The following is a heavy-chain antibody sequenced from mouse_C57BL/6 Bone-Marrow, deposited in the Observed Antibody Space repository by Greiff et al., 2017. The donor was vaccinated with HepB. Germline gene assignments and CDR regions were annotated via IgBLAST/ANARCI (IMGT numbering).Heavy chain of an antibody. CDR3: TGGGLRRAMDY. V-gene: IGHV6-3*01. D-gene: IGHD2-2*01. Sequence: EVKLLESGGGLVQPGGSMKLSCVASGFTFSNYWMNWVRQSPEKGLEWVAQIRLKSDNYATHYAESVKGRFTISRDDSKSSVYLQMNNLRAEDTGIYYCTGGGLRRAMDYWGQGTSVTVSS. J-gene: IGHJ4*01. CDR2: IRLKSDNYAT. CDR1: GFTFSNYW.